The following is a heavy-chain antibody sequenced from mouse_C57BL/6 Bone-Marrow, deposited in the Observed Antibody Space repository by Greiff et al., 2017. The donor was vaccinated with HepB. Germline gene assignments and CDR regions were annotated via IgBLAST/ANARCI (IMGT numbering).Heavy chain of an antibody. CDR1: GYTFTSYW. CDR2: IDPSDSYT. D-gene: IGHD4-1*02. V-gene: IGHV1-69*01. Sequence: QVQLKESGAELVMPGASVKLSCKASGYTFTSYWMHWVMQRPGQGLEWIGEIDPSDSYTNYNQKFKGKSTLTVDKSSSTAYMQLSSLTSEDSAVYNWASSNWDDYAMDYWGQGTSVTVSS. CDR3: ASSNWDDYAMDY. J-gene: IGHJ4*01.